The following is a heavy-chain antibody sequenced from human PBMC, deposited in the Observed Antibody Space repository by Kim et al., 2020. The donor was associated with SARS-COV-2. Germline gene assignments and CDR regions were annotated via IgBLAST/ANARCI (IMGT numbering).Heavy chain of an antibody. CDR2: IYYSGST. CDR3: ARQGLWLGRPYNWFDP. J-gene: IGHJ5*02. CDR1: GGSISSNSFY. D-gene: IGHD6-19*01. V-gene: IGHV4-39*01. Sequence: SETLSLTCTVSGGSISSNSFYWGWIRQPPGKGLEWIGTIYYSGSTYYNPSLKSRLTISVDTSKKQFSLKLTSVIAADTAVYYCARQGLWLGRPYNWFDPWGQGTLVTVSS.